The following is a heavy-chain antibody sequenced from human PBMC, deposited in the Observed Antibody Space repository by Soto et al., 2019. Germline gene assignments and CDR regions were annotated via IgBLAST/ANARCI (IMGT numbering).Heavy chain of an antibody. J-gene: IGHJ6*02. CDR3: ARRQISPPTRGAATPRGAMDA. CDR1: GFTFNNYG. CDR2: IWNDGSNS. D-gene: IGHD6-13*01. Sequence: QVHLVESGGGVVQPGRSLRLSCAASGFTFNNYGMHWVRQAPGKGLEWVAVIWNDGSNSYYANSVKGRFTISRDNSKNTLYLQMSSLRAEDRAVYYCARRQISPPTRGAATPRGAMDAWAQGTTVTVSS. V-gene: IGHV3-33*01.